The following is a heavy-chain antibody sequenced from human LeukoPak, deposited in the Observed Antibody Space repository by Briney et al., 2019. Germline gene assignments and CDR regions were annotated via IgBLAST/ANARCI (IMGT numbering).Heavy chain of an antibody. J-gene: IGHJ6*02. CDR1: GFTFSSYG. CDR2: IWYDGSNK. D-gene: IGHD1-1*01. V-gene: IGHV3-33*01. Sequence: GGSLRLSCAASGFTFSSYGMHWVRQAPGKGLEWVAVIWYDGSNKYYADSVKGRFTISRDNSKNTLYLQMNSLRAEDTAVYYCARDDNDGYYYYYGMDVWGQGTTVTVSS. CDR3: ARDDNDGYYYYYGMDV.